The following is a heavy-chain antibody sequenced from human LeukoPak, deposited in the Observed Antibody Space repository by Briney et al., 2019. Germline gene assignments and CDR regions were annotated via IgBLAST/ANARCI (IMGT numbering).Heavy chain of an antibody. V-gene: IGHV3-30*18. Sequence: GGSLRLSCAASGFTFSSYGMHWVRQAPGKGLEWVAVISYDGSNKYYADSVKGRFTISRDNSKNTLYLQMNSLRAEDTAVYYCAKAGRMYYYDSSGYWLDYWGQGTLVTVSS. CDR3: AKAGRMYYYDSSGYWLDY. J-gene: IGHJ4*02. CDR2: ISYDGSNK. CDR1: GFTFSSYG. D-gene: IGHD3-22*01.